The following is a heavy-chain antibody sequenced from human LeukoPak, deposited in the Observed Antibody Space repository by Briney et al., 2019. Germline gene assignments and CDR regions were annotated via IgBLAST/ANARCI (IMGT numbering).Heavy chain of an antibody. CDR2: IYYSGST. J-gene: IGHJ4*02. CDR1: GGSISSYY. V-gene: IGHV4-39*07. CDR3: ARLGDSSGYYSPYFDY. Sequence: PSETLSLTCTVSGGSISSYYWGWIRQPPGKGLEWIGSIYYSGSTYYNPSLKSRVTISVDTSKNQFSLKLSSVTAADTAVYYCARLGDSSGYYSPYFDYWGQGTLVTVSS. D-gene: IGHD3-22*01.